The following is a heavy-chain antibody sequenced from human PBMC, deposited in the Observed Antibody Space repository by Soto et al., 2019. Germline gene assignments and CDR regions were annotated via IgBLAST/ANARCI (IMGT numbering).Heavy chain of an antibody. CDR1: RFSFTRYA. D-gene: IGHD3-3*01. V-gene: IGHV3-23*01. J-gene: IGHJ6*02. Sequence: GGSLRLSCAASRFSFTRYARSWVRQAPGKGLEWVSAISGSDGSTYYADSVKGRFTISRDNSKNTLYLQMNSLRAEDTAVYYCAKSSGITIFGVVTLAYYGMDVWGQGTTVTVSS. CDR3: AKSSGITIFGVVTLAYYGMDV. CDR2: ISGSDGST.